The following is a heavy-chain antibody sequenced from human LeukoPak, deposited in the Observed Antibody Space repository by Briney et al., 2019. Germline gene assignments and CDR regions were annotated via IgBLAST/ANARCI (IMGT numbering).Heavy chain of an antibody. V-gene: IGHV1-8*01. CDR2: MNPNSGNT. Sequence: ASVKVSCKASGYTFTSYDINWVRQATGQGLEWMGWMNPNSGNTGYAQKFQGKGTITRNTSKSTAYMEVSSLRSEDTAVYYCSRGRAARDAFDIWGQGTMVTVSS. J-gene: IGHJ3*02. CDR3: SRGRAARDAFDI. CDR1: GYTFTSYD. D-gene: IGHD6-6*01.